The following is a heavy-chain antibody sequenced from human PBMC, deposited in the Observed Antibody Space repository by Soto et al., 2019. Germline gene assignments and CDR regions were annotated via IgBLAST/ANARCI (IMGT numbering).Heavy chain of an antibody. CDR2: IYPGDSDT. J-gene: IGHJ6*02. CDR1: GYSFTSYW. CDR3: ARGKEYCGGDCYDYYYYGMDV. Sequence: DSLKISCKGSGYSFTSYWIGWVRQMPGKGLEWMGIIYPGDSDTRYSPSFQGQVTISADKSISTAYLQWSSLKASDTAMYYCARGKEYCGGDCYDYYYYGMDVWGQGTTVTVSS. V-gene: IGHV5-51*01. D-gene: IGHD2-21*02.